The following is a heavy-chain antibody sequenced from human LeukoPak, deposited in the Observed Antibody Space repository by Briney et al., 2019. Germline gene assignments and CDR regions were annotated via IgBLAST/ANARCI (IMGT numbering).Heavy chain of an antibody. V-gene: IGHV4-59*11. CDR3: AKSNGYGLVDI. D-gene: IGHD3-10*01. CDR2: IFYSGST. J-gene: IGHJ3*02. CDR1: GGSISSHY. Sequence: SETLSLTYTVSGGSISSHYWSWVRQPPGKGLEWIGNIFYSGSTYYSPSLRSRVTISLDTSRNQFSLKLNSVTAADTAVYYCAKSNGYGLVDIWGQGTMVTVSS.